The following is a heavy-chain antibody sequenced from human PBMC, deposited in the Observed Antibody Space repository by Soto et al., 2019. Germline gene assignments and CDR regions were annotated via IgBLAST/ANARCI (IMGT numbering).Heavy chain of an antibody. D-gene: IGHD4-17*01. Sequence: SXVSLRISCAASSFTFSSYAMSWVRQAPGKGLEWVSAISGSGGSTYYADSVKGRFTISRDNSKNTLYLQMNSLRAEDTAVYYCPKDGAYYGDYGHDAFDIWGQGTMVTVPS. CDR2: ISGSGGST. J-gene: IGHJ3*02. V-gene: IGHV3-23*01. CDR1: SFTFSSYA. CDR3: PKDGAYYGDYGHDAFDI.